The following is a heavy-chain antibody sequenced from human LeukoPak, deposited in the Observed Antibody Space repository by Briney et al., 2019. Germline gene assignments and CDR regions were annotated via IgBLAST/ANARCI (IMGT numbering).Heavy chain of an antibody. V-gene: IGHV1-18*01. Sequence: ASVKVSCKASGYTFTSYGISWVRQAPGQGLEWMGWISAYNGNTNYAQKLQGRVTMTTDTSTRTAYMELRSLRSDDTAVYYCAREYYDILTTYYYYMDVWGKGTTVTVSS. D-gene: IGHD3-9*01. CDR2: ISAYNGNT. CDR3: AREYYDILTTYYYYMDV. CDR1: GYTFTSYG. J-gene: IGHJ6*03.